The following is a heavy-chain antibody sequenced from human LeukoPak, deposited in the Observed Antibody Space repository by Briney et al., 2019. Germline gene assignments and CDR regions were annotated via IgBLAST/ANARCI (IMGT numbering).Heavy chain of an antibody. CDR2: MSYDGTNK. Sequence: QTGGSLRLSCVVSGFTVTGYSMHWVRQAPGTGLEWVAVMSYDGTNKYYADSVKGRFTISRDNSKNTLYPQMNNLRAQDTAVYYCARAGGITMIREVKVLNAFDIWGQGTMVTVSS. CDR1: GFTVTGYS. J-gene: IGHJ3*02. D-gene: IGHD3-22*01. CDR3: ARAGGITMIREVKVLNAFDI. V-gene: IGHV3-30-3*01.